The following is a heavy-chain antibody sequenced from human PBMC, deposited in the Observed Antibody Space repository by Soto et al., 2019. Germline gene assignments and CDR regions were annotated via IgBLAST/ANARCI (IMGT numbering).Heavy chain of an antibody. J-gene: IGHJ5*02. CDR3: AREIDVGIAAAGPFDP. CDR2: IYYSGST. Sequence: SETLSLTCTVSGGSISSYYWSWIRQPPGKGLEWIGYIYYSGSTNYNPSLKSRVTISVDTSKNQFSLKLSSVTAADTAVYYCAREIDVGIAAAGPFDPWGQGTLVTVSS. D-gene: IGHD6-13*01. CDR1: GGSISSYY. V-gene: IGHV4-59*01.